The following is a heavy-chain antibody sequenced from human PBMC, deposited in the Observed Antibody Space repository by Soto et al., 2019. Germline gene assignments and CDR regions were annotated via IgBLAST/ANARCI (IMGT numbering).Heavy chain of an antibody. CDR3: ARSRPGYYFDF. D-gene: IGHD3-9*01. CDR1: GFTFSNYA. Sequence: GGSLRLSCAASGFTFSNYAMSWVRQAPEKGLEWVASIKADGSEKYYVDSVKGRFTISRDNAKKSLYLQMNSLRAEDTAVYYCARSRPGYYFDFWGLGTLVTVSS. V-gene: IGHV3-7*01. J-gene: IGHJ4*02. CDR2: IKADGSEK.